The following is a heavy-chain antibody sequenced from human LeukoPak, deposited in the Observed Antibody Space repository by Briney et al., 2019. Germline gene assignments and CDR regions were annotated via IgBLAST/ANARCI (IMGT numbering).Heavy chain of an antibody. CDR3: ARGAGRSGSDY. D-gene: IGHD6-19*01. Sequence: GGSLRLSCAVSGFTFSNYAMSWVRQAPGKGLEWVSTISARGGSTHYADSVKGRFTISRDNAKNSLYLQMNILRAEDTAVYYCARGAGRSGSDYWGQGTLVTVSS. CDR1: GFTFSNYA. CDR2: ISARGGST. J-gene: IGHJ4*02. V-gene: IGHV3-23*01.